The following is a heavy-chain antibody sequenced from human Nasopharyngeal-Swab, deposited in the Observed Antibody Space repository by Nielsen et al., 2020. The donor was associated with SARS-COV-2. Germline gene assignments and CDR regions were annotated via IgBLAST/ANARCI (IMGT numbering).Heavy chain of an antibody. CDR2: ISSSSSYI. D-gene: IGHD6-13*01. J-gene: IGHJ4*02. Sequence: GESLKISCAASGFTFSNYWMNWVRQAPGKGLEWVSSISSSSSYIYYADSVKGRFTISRDNAKNSLYLQMNSLRAEDTAVYYCARATGYSSSQGDYWGQGTLVTVSS. V-gene: IGHV3-21*01. CDR3: ARATGYSSSQGDY. CDR1: GFTFSNYW.